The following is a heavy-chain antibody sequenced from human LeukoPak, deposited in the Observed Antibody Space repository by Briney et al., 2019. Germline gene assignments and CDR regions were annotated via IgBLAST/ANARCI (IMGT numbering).Heavy chain of an antibody. CDR2: IYYSGST. V-gene: IGHV4-39*01. Sequence: SETLSLTCTVSGDSISSSNYYWGWIRQPPGKGLEWIGSIYYSGSTYYNPSLKSRVTISVDTSKNQFSLKLNSVTAADTAVYYCARKPHSSSWSHWGQGTLVTVSS. D-gene: IGHD6-13*01. CDR1: GDSISSSNYY. CDR3: ARKPHSSSWSH. J-gene: IGHJ4*02.